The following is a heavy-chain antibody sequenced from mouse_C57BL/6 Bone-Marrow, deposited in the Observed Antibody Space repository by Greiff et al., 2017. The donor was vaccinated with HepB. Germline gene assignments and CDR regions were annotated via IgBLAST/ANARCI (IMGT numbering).Heavy chain of an antibody. CDR1: GFSFNTYA. Sequence: GGGLVQPKGSLKLSCAASGFSFNTYAMNWVRQAPGKGLEWVARIRSKSNNYATYYADSVKDRFTISRDDSESMLYLQMNNLKTEDTAMYYCVRQDYYGSSPMYFDVWGTGTTVTVSS. V-gene: IGHV10-1*01. CDR2: IRSKSNNYAT. CDR3: VRQDYYGSSPMYFDV. J-gene: IGHJ1*03. D-gene: IGHD1-1*01.